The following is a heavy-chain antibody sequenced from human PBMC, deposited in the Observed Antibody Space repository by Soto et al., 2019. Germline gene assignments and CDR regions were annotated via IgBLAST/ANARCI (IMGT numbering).Heavy chain of an antibody. CDR2: IYYSGST. J-gene: IGHJ6*02. CDR3: ARDGVETRTPDCSSTSCPEDYYYGMDV. V-gene: IGHV4-31*03. CDR1: GGSISSGGYY. Sequence: TLSLTCTVSGGSISSGGYYWSWIRQHPGKGLEWIGYIYYSGSTYYNPSLKSRVTISVDTSKNQFSLKLSSVTAADTAVYYCARDGVETRTPDCSSTSCPEDYYYGMDVWGQGTTVTVSS. D-gene: IGHD2-2*01.